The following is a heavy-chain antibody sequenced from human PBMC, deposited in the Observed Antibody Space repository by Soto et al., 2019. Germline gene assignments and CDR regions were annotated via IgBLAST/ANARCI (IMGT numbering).Heavy chain of an antibody. V-gene: IGHV4-59*08. D-gene: IGHD2-15*01. CDR2: IYYSGST. Sequence: SETLSLTCTVSGCSISSYYWSWIRQPPGKGLEWIGYIYYSGSTNYNPSLKSRVTISVDTSKNQFSLKLSSVTAADTAAYYCARLRDCSGGSCYSPWFDPWGQGTLVTVSS. J-gene: IGHJ5*02. CDR1: GCSISSYY. CDR3: ARLRDCSGGSCYSPWFDP.